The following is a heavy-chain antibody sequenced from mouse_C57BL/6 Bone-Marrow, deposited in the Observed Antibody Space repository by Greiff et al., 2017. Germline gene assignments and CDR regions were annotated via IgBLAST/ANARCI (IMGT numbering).Heavy chain of an antibody. J-gene: IGHJ3*01. V-gene: IGHV3-1*01. CDR3: AREYYGGFAY. CDR1: GYSITSGYD. D-gene: IGHD1-1*01. Sequence: EVKVVESGPGMVKPSQSLSLTCTVTGYSITSGYDWHWIRHFPGNKLEWMGYISYSGSTNYNPSLKSRISITHDTSKNHFFLKLNSVTTEDTATYYCAREYYGGFAYWGQGTLVTVSA. CDR2: ISYSGST.